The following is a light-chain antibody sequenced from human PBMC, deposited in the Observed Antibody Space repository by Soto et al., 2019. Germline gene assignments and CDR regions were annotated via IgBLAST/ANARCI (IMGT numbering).Light chain of an antibody. Sequence: EIVMTQSPATLSVSPGERATLSCRASQSVSSNLAWYQQKPGQAPRLLIYGASNRATGIPARSSGSGSGTEFTLTISRLQSEDFAVYYCQKYNNWPPQTFGQGTKVDIK. V-gene: IGKV3-15*01. J-gene: IGKJ1*01. CDR1: QSVSSN. CDR3: QKYNNWPPQT. CDR2: GAS.